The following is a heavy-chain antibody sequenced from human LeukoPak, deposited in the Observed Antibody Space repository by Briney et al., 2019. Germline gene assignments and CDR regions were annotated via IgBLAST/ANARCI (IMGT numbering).Heavy chain of an antibody. V-gene: IGHV3-21*01. J-gene: IGHJ4*02. Sequence: GGSLRLSCAASGFTFSSYSMNWVRQAPGKGLEWVSSISSSSSYIYYADSVKGRFTISRDNAKYSLYLQMNSLRAEDTAVYYCARDWGLGYCTNGVCYPSGPFDYWGQGTLVTVSS. CDR3: ARDWGLGYCTNGVCYPSGPFDY. CDR2: ISSSSSYI. D-gene: IGHD2-8*01. CDR1: GFTFSSYS.